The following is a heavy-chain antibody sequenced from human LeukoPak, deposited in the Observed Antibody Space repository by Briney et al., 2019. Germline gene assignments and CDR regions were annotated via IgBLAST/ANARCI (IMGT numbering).Heavy chain of an antibody. CDR2: ISYDGSNK. V-gene: IGHV3-30*03. CDR3: AGSIILSNWFDP. CDR1: GFTFSSCG. D-gene: IGHD5-12*01. Sequence: GGSLRLSCAASGFTFSSCGMHWVRQAPGKGLEWVAVISYDGSNKYYADSVKGRFTISRDNSKNTLYLQMNSLRAEDTAVYYCAGSIILSNWFDPWGQGTLVTVSS. J-gene: IGHJ5*02.